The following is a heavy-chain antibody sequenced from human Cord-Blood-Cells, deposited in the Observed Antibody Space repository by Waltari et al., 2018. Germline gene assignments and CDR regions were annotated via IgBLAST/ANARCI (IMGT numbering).Heavy chain of an antibody. Sequence: QLQLQESGPGLVKPSETLSLTCTVSGGSISSSSYYWGWIRQPPGKGMEWIGSFYYSGDTYYNPSLKSRVTISGETSKKQFSRKLSSGTAADTAVYYCARPQGICSGGSCYSDAFDIWGQGTMVTVSS. D-gene: IGHD2-15*01. CDR3: ARPQGICSGGSCYSDAFDI. CDR2: FYYSGDT. J-gene: IGHJ3*02. V-gene: IGHV4-39*01. CDR1: GGSISSSSYY.